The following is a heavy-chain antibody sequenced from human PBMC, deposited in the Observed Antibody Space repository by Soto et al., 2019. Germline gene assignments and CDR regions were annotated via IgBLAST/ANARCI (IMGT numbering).Heavy chain of an antibody. CDR1: GGSISSGGYS. CDR2: IYHSGST. D-gene: IGHD3-3*01. V-gene: IGHV4-30-2*01. Sequence: AVSGGSISSGGYSWSWIRQPPGKGLEWIGYIYHSGSTYYNPSLKSRVTISVDRSKNQFSLKLSSVTAADTAVYYCARRITIFGVASDNWFDPWGQGTLVTVSS. J-gene: IGHJ5*02. CDR3: ARRITIFGVASDNWFDP.